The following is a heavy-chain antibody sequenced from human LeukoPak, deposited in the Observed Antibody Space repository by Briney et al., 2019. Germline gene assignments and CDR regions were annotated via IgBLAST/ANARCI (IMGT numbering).Heavy chain of an antibody. CDR1: GGSISSYY. CDR2: IYYNGST. J-gene: IGHJ6*03. D-gene: IGHD3-22*01. V-gene: IGHV4-59*01. Sequence: SETLSLTCTVSGGSISSYYWSWIRQPPGKGLEWIGYIYYNGSTNYNPSLKSRVTISVDTSKNQFSLKLSSVTAADTAVYYCAGHYYDSSGYFLHYYYYMDVWGKGTTVTVSS. CDR3: AGHYYDSSGYFLHYYYYMDV.